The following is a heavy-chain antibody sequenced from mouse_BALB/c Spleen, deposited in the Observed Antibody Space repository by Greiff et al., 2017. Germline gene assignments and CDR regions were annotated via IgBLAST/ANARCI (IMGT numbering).Heavy chain of an antibody. CDR3: ARYNGNYDD. CDR1: GYTFTSYW. J-gene: IGHJ2*01. CDR2: INPSTGYT. V-gene: IGHV1-7*01. Sequence: VQLQQSGADLAKPGASVKMSCKASGYTFTSYWMHWVKQRPGQGLEWIGYINPSTGYTEYNQKFKDKATLTADKSSSTAYMQLSSLTSEDSAVYYCARYNGNYDDWGQGTTLTVSS. D-gene: IGHD2-1*01.